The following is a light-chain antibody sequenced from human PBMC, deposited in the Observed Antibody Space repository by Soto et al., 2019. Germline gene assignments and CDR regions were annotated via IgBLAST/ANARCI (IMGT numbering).Light chain of an antibody. V-gene: IGLV2-14*01. J-gene: IGLJ1*01. CDR2: EVS. CDR3: CSFATSSTLDV. CDR1: SSDIGGYNY. Sequence: QSALTQTASVSGSPGQSITISRTGTSSDIGGYNYVSWYQHHPGKAPELIIYEVSYRPSGVSDRFSGSKSGNTASLTISGLQAEDEADYYCCSFATSSTLDVFGTGTKLTVL.